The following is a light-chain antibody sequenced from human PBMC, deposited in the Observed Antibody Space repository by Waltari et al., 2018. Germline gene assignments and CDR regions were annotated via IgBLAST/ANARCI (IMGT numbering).Light chain of an antibody. CDR3: SSYTSSSTLV. J-gene: IGLJ2*01. CDR1: SSDVGGYNY. CDR2: DVS. Sequence: QSALTQPASVSGSPGQSITLSCTGTSSDVGGYNYVSWFQQHPGKAPKLMIYDVSNRPSGVSNRFSGSKSGNTASLTISGLQAEDEADYYCSSYTSSSTLVFGGG. V-gene: IGLV2-14*03.